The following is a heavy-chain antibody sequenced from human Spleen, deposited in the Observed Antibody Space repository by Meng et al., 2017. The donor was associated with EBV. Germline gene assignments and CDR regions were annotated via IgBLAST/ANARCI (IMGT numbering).Heavy chain of an antibody. CDR3: ARGHGSGLYYRSFDF. CDR1: GGSISSSNW. V-gene: IGHV4-4*02. J-gene: IGHJ4*02. Sequence: QVHLQESGPGLVKPSGTLSLTCVVSGGSISSSNWWSWVRQPPGKGLEWIGEIYDSGNTNYNPSLKSRVTISVDKSKNQFSLKAGSVTAADTAVYYCARGHGSGLYYRSFDFWGQGTLVTVSS. CDR2: IYDSGNT. D-gene: IGHD3-10*01.